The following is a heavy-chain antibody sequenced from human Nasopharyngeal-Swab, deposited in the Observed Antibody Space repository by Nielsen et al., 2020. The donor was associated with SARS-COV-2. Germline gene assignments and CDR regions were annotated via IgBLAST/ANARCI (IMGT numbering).Heavy chain of an antibody. V-gene: IGHV5-51*01. CDR1: GYSFTSYW. D-gene: IGHD6-19*01. J-gene: IGHJ6*03. CDR2: IYPGDSDT. Sequence: GVSLQISWQGSGYSFTSYWIGWVRQMPGKGLEWMGIIYPGDSDTRYSPSFQGQVTISADKSISTAYLQWSSLKASDTAMYYCARQGAVAGYYYYYMDVWAKGPRSPSP. CDR3: ARQGAVAGYYYYYMDV.